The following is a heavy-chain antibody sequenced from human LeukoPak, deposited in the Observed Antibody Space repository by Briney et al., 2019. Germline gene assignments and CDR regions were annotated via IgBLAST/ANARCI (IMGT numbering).Heavy chain of an antibody. Sequence: GASVKVSCKASGYILTSYDINWVRQAAGQGLEWMGWMNPNNVNTGFAQKFQGRVTVTRNISISTAYMELSSLTSEDTAVYYCARAAIGGQSGMDVWGQGATVTVSS. CDR2: MNPNNVNT. CDR3: ARAAIGGQSGMDV. J-gene: IGHJ6*02. V-gene: IGHV1-8*01. D-gene: IGHD3-16*01. CDR1: GYILTSYD.